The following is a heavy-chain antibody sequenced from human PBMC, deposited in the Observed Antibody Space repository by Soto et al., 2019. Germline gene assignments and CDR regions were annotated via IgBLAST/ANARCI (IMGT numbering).Heavy chain of an antibody. J-gene: IGHJ6*03. D-gene: IGHD3-16*01. V-gene: IGHV4-39*01. CDR3: VCYYERILSNYTESSYKDT. CDR2: IYYRGST. CDR1: GGSISSSSYY. Sequence: PSETLSLTCTVSGGSISSSSYYWGWIRQPPGKGLEWVGSIYYRGSTYYNPSLKSRVTISVDTSKNQFSLKLSSVTAADTAVYYCVCYYERILSNYTESSYKDTWGQGNAVTVSS.